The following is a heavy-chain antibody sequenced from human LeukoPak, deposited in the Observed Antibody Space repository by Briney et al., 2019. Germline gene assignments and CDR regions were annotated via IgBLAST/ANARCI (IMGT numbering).Heavy chain of an antibody. CDR3: AKSLSSGLIYFDY. J-gene: IGHJ4*02. Sequence: PGGSLRLSCAASGFSFSNYWMSWVRQAPGKGLEWVANIKEDGSEKYYVDSVKGRFTISRDNAKNSLYLQMNSLRAEDTALYYCAKSLSSGLIYFDYWGQGTLVTVSS. D-gene: IGHD6-19*01. V-gene: IGHV3-7*03. CDR2: IKEDGSEK. CDR1: GFSFSNYW.